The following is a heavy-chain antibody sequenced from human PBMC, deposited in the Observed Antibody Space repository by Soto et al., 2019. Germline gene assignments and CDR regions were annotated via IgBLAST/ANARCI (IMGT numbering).Heavy chain of an antibody. V-gene: IGHV4-59*08. CDR3: ARHGPTVTTLDY. Sequence: SETLSLTCSVSGSSISSYYWSWIRQPPGKGLEWVGFIYYTGSTNHDPSLKSRVTMSVDRSKNQFSLKLSSVTAADTAIYYCARHGPTVTTLDYWGQGTLVTVS. CDR2: IYYTGST. J-gene: IGHJ4*02. CDR1: GSSISSYY. D-gene: IGHD4-17*01.